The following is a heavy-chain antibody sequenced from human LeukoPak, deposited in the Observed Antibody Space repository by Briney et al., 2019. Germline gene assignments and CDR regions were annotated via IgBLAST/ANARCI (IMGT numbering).Heavy chain of an antibody. V-gene: IGHV3-11*01. CDR1: GFIFGDYY. J-gene: IGHJ4*02. D-gene: IGHD3-10*01. Sequence: GGSLRLSCAASGFIFGDYYMSWIRQAPGKGQEWVSYISSSGSTIYYADSVKGRFTISRDNARNSLYLQMNSLRAEDTAVYYCAREAGSHYDYWGQGTLVTVSS. CDR2: ISSSGSTI. CDR3: AREAGSHYDY.